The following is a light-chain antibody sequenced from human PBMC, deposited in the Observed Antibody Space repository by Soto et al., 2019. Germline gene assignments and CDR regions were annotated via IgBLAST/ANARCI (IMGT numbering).Light chain of an antibody. J-gene: IGLJ7*01. V-gene: IGLV1-51*01. Sequence: QSVLTQPPSVSAAPGQKVTISCSGSSSNIGNNYVSWYQQLPGTAPKLLIYDNDKRPSGIPDRFSGSTSGTSATLDITGLQTGDEADYYCGTWDSSLSAGVFGGGTQLTVL. CDR2: DND. CDR1: SSNIGNNY. CDR3: GTWDSSLSAGV.